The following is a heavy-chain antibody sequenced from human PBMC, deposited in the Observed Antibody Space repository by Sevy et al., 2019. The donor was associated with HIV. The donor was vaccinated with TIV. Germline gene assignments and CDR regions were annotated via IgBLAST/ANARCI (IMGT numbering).Heavy chain of an antibody. CDR2: INPNSGGK. D-gene: IGHD2-15*01. CDR3: ARKGHLLVVVAEDWFDP. J-gene: IGHJ5*02. V-gene: IGHV1-2*06. Sequence: ASVKVSCKASGYTFTSYYMHWVRQAPGQGLEWMGRINPNSGGKNDAQKFQGRVTMTRDTSISTAYMELSRLGADDTAVYYCARKGHLLVVVAEDWFDPWGQGTLVTVSS. CDR1: GYTFTSYY.